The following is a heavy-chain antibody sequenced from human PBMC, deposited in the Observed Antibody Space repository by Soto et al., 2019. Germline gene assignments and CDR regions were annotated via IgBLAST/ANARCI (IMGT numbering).Heavy chain of an antibody. Sequence: GGSLRLSCAASGFTFSSYWMSWVRQAPGKGLGWVANIKQDGSEKYYVDSVKGRFTISRGNAKNSLYLQMNSLRAEDTAVYYCARGRSGWYTYYYYGMDVWGQGTTVTVSS. V-gene: IGHV3-7*03. J-gene: IGHJ6*02. CDR3: ARGRSGWYTYYYYGMDV. D-gene: IGHD6-19*01. CDR1: GFTFSSYW. CDR2: IKQDGSEK.